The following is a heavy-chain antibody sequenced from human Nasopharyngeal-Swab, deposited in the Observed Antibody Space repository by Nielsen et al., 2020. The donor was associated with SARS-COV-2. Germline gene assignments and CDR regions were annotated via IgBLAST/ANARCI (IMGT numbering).Heavy chain of an antibody. J-gene: IGHJ5*02. CDR1: GGSISSYY. CDR2: IYYSGST. V-gene: IGHV4-59*13. Sequence: SETVSITCTVSGGSISSYYWSWIRQPPGKGLEWIGYIYYSGSTNYNPSLKSRVTISVDTSKNQFTLKLSSATAADTAVYYCARSPGRQQWLVQEDWFDPWGQGTLVTVSS. CDR3: ARSPGRQQWLVQEDWFDP. D-gene: IGHD6-19*01.